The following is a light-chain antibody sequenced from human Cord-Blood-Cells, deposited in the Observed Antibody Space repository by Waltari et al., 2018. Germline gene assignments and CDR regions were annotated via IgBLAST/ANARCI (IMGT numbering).Light chain of an antibody. Sequence: EIVLTHSPATMSLSPGVRATLTCKASQSVNHYSAWYQQKPGQAPSLLIYDASNRATGIPARFSGSGSGTDFTLTISSLEPEDFAVYFCQQRSNWPPYTFGQGTKLEIK. CDR3: QQRSNWPPYT. CDR2: DAS. V-gene: IGKV3-11*01. CDR1: QSVNHY. J-gene: IGKJ2*01.